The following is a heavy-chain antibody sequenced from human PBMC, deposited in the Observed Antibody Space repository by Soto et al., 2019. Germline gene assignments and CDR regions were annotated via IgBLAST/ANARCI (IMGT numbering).Heavy chain of an antibody. CDR1: GGTFSSYA. CDR2: IIHIFGTA. CDR3: AITKRITIFGVVIGSSWFDP. D-gene: IGHD3-3*01. J-gene: IGHJ5*02. V-gene: IGHV1-69*01. Sequence: QVQLVQSGAEVKKPGSSVKVSCEASGGTFSSYAISWVREAPGQGLEWMGGIIHIFGTANYAQKFQGRVTISADESTSTAYMELSSLRSEDTAVYYCAITKRITIFGVVIGSSWFDPWGKGPLVTLSS.